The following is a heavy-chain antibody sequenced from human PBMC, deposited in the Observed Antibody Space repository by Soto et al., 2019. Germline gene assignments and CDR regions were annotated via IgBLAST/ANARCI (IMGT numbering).Heavy chain of an antibody. Sequence: QVQLVESGGGVVQPGRSLRLSCAASGFTFSSYGMHWVRQAPGKGLEWVAVIWYDGSNKYYADSVKGRLTISRDNSKNTRDLQMHSLGAEGTGVDYCGRDWQGRFDPWGQGTLLTVS. J-gene: IGHJ5*02. CDR2: IWYDGSNK. CDR3: GRDWQGRFDP. V-gene: IGHV3-33*01. CDR1: GFTFSSYG.